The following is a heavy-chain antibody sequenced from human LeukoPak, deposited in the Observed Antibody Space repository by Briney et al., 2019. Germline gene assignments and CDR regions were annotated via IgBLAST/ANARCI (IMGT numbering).Heavy chain of an antibody. CDR3: ARDGGGGRSDFEF. J-gene: IGHJ4*02. CDR2: IIPGGDT. CDR1: GGSFGGFY. V-gene: IGHV4-34*12. Sequence: SETLSLTCAVYGGSFGGFYWSWVRQSPGKGLEWIGEIIPGGDTTYNPSLESRVTISADKSKNQFSLRVSSLTAADTAVYYCARDGGGGRSDFEFWGQGTQVTVSS. D-gene: IGHD4-23*01.